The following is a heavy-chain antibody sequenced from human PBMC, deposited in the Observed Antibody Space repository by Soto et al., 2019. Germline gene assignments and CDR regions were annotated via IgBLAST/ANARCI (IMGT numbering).Heavy chain of an antibody. CDR2: ISAYNGNT. D-gene: IGHD2-15*01. J-gene: IGHJ3*02. Sequence: QVQLVQSGAEVKKPGASVKVSCKASGYTFTSYGISWVRQAPGQGLEWMGWISAYNGNTNYAQKLQRRVTMTTDTSTSTAYMELRSLRADDTAVYYCARRLGYCSGGSCSSVDAFDIWGQGTMVTVSS. V-gene: IGHV1-18*01. CDR1: GYTFTSYG. CDR3: ARRLGYCSGGSCSSVDAFDI.